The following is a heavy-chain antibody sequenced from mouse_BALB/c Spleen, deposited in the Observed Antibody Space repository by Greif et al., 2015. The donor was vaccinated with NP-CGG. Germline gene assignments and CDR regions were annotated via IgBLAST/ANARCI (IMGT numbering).Heavy chain of an antibody. D-gene: IGHD1-1*01. CDR2: ISSGGSYT. CDR3: ARYYGSPYFDY. V-gene: IGHV5-9-3*01. CDR1: GFTFSSYA. Sequence: EVQLVESGGGLVKPGGSLKLSCAASGFTFSSYAMSWVRQTPEKRLEWVATISSGGSYTYYPDSVKGRFTISRDNAKNTLYLQMSSLRSEDTAMYYCARYYGSPYFDYWGQGTTLTVSS. J-gene: IGHJ2*01.